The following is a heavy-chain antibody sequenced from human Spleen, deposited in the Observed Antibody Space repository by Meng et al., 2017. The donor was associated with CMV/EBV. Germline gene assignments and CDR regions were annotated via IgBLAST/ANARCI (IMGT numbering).Heavy chain of an antibody. Sequence: ASVKVSCKASGYTFTAFHMHWVRQAPGQGLEWMGIINPSVGSTNYAQKFQGRVTMTSDTSTSTVDMELSSLRSDDTAIYYCARGEDTNFYARRYFGYWGQGTLVTVSS. CDR2: INPSVGST. CDR1: GYTFTAFH. V-gene: IGHV1-46*01. J-gene: IGHJ4*02. D-gene: IGHD2/OR15-2a*01. CDR3: ARGEDTNFYARRYFGY.